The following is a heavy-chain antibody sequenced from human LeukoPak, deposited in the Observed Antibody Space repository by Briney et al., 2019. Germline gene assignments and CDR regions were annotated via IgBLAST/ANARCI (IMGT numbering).Heavy chain of an antibody. CDR3: ARDLAVAGTAFDY. CDR1: GFTFSSYG. V-gene: IGHV3-30*03. Sequence: PGGSLRLSCAASGFTFSSYGMHWVRRAPGKGLEWAAVISYDGSNKYYADSVKGRFTISRDNSKNTLYLQMNSLRAEDTAVYYCARDLAVAGTAFDYWGQGTLVTVSS. J-gene: IGHJ4*02. CDR2: ISYDGSNK. D-gene: IGHD6-19*01.